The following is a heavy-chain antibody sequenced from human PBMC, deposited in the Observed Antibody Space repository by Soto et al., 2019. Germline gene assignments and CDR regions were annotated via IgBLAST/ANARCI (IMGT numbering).Heavy chain of an antibody. CDR1: GGSISSSSYY. CDR3: ASFLPSDYGKPIDV. J-gene: IGHJ4*02. D-gene: IGHD4-17*01. V-gene: IGHV4-39*07. Sequence: SETLSLTCTVSGGSISSSSYYWGWIRQPPGKGLEWIGEINHSGSTNYNPSLKSRVTISVDTSKNQFSLKLSSVTAADTAVYYCASFLPSDYGKPIDVWGQGTLVTVSS. CDR2: INHSGST.